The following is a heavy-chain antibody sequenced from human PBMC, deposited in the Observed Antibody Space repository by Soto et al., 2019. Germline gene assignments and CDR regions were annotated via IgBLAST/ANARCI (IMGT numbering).Heavy chain of an antibody. V-gene: IGHV3-30-3*01. J-gene: IGHJ4*02. Sequence: QVQLVDSGGGVVQPGRSLRLSCAASGFSFSPYTMHWVRQAPGKGLEWVALISYDGSDKYYADPVKGRFTISRDNSKNALYLQMNSLRPEDTAIYYCARGGVFCGGDCYKGGIDYWGQGTLVTVSS. CDR2: ISYDGSDK. CDR3: ARGGVFCGGDCYKGGIDY. D-gene: IGHD2-21*02. CDR1: GFSFSPYT.